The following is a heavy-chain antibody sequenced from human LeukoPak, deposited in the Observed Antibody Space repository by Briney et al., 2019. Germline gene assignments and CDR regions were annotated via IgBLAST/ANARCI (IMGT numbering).Heavy chain of an antibody. CDR2: IYHSGST. CDR3: AGWFWELLSLFTY. V-gene: IGHV4-38-2*01. D-gene: IGHD3-10*01. Sequence: PSETLSLTCGVSGYSIRSGYYWGWIRQPPGKGLEWIGSIYHSGSTYYNPSLKSRVTISVDTSKNQFSLKLRSVTAADTAVYYCAGWFWELLSLFTYWGQGALVTVSS. CDR1: GYSIRSGYY. J-gene: IGHJ4*02.